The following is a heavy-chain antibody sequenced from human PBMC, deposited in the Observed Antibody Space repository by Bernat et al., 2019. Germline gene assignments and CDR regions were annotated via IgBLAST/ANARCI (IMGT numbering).Heavy chain of an antibody. Sequence: VQLVESGGGLIQPGGSLRVSCAASGFTVSSSYMSWVRQAPGKGLEWASIIYTSGSSYYAGSVKGRFTISRDNSRNSLYLQMNSLRAEDTAVYYCARGGGNTRIDFWGQGTLVTVSS. CDR1: GFTVSSSY. CDR2: IYTSGSS. D-gene: IGHD4-23*01. J-gene: IGHJ4*02. V-gene: IGHV3-53*01. CDR3: ARGGGNTRIDF.